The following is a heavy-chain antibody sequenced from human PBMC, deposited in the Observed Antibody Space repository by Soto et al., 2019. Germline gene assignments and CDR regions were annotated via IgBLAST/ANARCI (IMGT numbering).Heavy chain of an antibody. Sequence: GASVKVSCKASGYTFTSYGISWVRQAPGPGLEWMGWISAYNGNTNYAQKLQGRVTMTTDTSTSTAYMELRSLRSDDTAVYYCATSLRAYYDSSGYPLFDYWGQGTLVTVSS. V-gene: IGHV1-18*04. CDR2: ISAYNGNT. J-gene: IGHJ4*02. CDR3: ATSLRAYYDSSGYPLFDY. D-gene: IGHD3-22*01. CDR1: GYTFTSYG.